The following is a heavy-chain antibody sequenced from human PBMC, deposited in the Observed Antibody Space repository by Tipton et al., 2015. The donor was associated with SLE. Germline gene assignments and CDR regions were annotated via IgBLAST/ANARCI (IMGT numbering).Heavy chain of an antibody. D-gene: IGHD6-6*01. V-gene: IGHV5-51*03. CDR2: IYPGDSAT. Sequence: QLVQSGAGVKKPGESLKISCKGSGYNFSNYWIGWVRQMPGKGLEWMGIIYPGDSATRYSPSFQGQVTISADKSINTAYLQWSGLRASDTAMYYCATFVGGCSSGYFDLWGRGTLVTVSS. CDR3: ATFVGGCSSGYFDL. CDR1: GYNFSNYW. J-gene: IGHJ2*01.